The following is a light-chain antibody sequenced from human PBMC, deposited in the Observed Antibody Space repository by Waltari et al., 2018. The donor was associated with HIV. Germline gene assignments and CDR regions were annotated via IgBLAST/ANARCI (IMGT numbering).Light chain of an antibody. CDR1: NIGRKT. CDR3: QVWDSSSDHAV. J-gene: IGLJ7*01. V-gene: IGLV3-21*02. Sequence: SYVLTQPPSVSVAPGQTARITCGGNNIGRKTVHWYQPRPGQAPVLVVYDDSARPSGIPERCSGSNSGNTATLTISRVEAGDEADYYCQVWDSSSDHAVFGGGTQLTVL. CDR2: DDS.